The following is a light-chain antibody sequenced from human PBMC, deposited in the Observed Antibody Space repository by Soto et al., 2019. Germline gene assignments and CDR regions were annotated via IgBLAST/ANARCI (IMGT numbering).Light chain of an antibody. J-gene: IGKJ2*01. CDR2: DAS. CDR1: QSINSY. Sequence: EIVLTQSPATLSLSPGERATLSCRASQSINSYLAWYQQKPGQAPRLLIYDASNRATGIPARFSGGGSWTDFTPTISSLEPEDFAVYYGQQRTNWPQTFGQGTKLEIK. CDR3: QQRTNWPQT. V-gene: IGKV3-11*01.